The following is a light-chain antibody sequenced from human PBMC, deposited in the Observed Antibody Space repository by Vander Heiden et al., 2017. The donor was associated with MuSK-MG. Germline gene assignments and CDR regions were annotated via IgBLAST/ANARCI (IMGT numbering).Light chain of an antibody. J-gene: IGKJ4*01. CDR1: QSVSSN. Sequence: EIVMTQSPATLSVSPGERASLSCRASQSVSSNLAWYQQKPGQAPRLLIYGASTRATGIPARFSGSGSGTAFTLTISSLQSEDFGVYYCQQDNNRFLTFGGGTKVEIK. CDR2: GAS. V-gene: IGKV3-15*01. CDR3: QQDNNRFLT.